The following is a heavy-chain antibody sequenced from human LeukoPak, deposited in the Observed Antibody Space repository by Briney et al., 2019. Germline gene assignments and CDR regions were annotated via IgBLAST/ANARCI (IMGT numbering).Heavy chain of an antibody. Sequence: PGGSLRLSCAASGFTFTAYGMQWVRQAPGKGLEWVAFVRYNGNDKYYADSVKGRFTISRDNSKDSLYLQMNSLRTEDTAFYYCAKDDGRTTGTTYYYYGMDVWGQGTTVTVSS. CDR3: AKDDGRTTGTTYYYYGMDV. J-gene: IGHJ6*02. CDR2: VRYNGNDK. V-gene: IGHV3-30*02. CDR1: GFTFTAYG. D-gene: IGHD4-17*01.